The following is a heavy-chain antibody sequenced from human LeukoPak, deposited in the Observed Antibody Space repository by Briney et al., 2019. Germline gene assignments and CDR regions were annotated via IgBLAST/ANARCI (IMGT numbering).Heavy chain of an antibody. J-gene: IGHJ6*03. CDR3: ARLGQQYSSGWYRLYYYYYMDV. V-gene: IGHV4-38-2*02. CDR2: IYHSGST. Sequence: PSETLSLTCTVSGYSISSGYYWGWIRQPPGKGLEWIGSIYHSGSTYYNPSLKSRVPISVDTSKNQFSLKLSSVTAADTAVYYCARLGQQYSSGWYRLYYYYYMDVWGKGTTVTVSS. D-gene: IGHD6-19*01. CDR1: GYSISSGYY.